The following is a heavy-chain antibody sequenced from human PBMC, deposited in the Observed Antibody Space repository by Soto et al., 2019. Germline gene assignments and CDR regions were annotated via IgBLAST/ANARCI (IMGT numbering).Heavy chain of an antibody. CDR3: AREVENTVEYYYYGMDV. Sequence: PGGSLRLSCAASGFTFSSYWMSWVRQAPGKGLEWVANIKQDGSEKYYVDSVKGRFTISRDNAKNSLYLQMNSLRAEDTAVYYCAREVENTVEYYYYGMDVWGQGTTVTVSS. CDR1: GFTFSSYW. V-gene: IGHV3-7*01. D-gene: IGHD5-12*01. CDR2: IKQDGSEK. J-gene: IGHJ6*02.